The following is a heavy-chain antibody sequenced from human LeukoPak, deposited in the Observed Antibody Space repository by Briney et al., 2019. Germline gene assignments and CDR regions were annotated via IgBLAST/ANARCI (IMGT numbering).Heavy chain of an antibody. D-gene: IGHD4-23*01. CDR2: IYTSGST. CDR1: GGSISSGSYY. Sequence: SQTLSLTCTVSGGSISSGSYYWSWIRQPAGKGLEWIGRIYTSGSTNYNPSLKSRVTISVDTSKNQFSLKLSSVTAADTAVYYCARVEPYGGNSWGQGTLVTVSS. J-gene: IGHJ4*02. CDR3: ARVEPYGGNS. V-gene: IGHV4-61*02.